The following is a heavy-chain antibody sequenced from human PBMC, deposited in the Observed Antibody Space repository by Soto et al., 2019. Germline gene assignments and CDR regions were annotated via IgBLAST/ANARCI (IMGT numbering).Heavy chain of an antibody. CDR2: IWYDGSNK. CDR1: GFTFSSYG. V-gene: IGHV3-33*01. D-gene: IGHD4-4*01. J-gene: IGHJ5*02. CDR3: AGGATTVTTRGWFDP. Sequence: GGSLRLSCAASGFTFSSYGMHWVRQAPGKGLEWVAVIWYDGSNKYYADSVKGRFTISRDNSKNTLYLQMNSLRAEDTAVYYCAGGATTVTTRGWFDPWGQGTLVTVSS.